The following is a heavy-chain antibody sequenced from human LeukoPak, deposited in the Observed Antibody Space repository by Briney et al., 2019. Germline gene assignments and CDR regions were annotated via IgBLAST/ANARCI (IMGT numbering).Heavy chain of an antibody. D-gene: IGHD3-10*01. CDR3: ARSLWFHPFDY. J-gene: IGHJ4*02. V-gene: IGHV4-34*01. CDR1: GGSFSGYY. Sequence: SETLSLTCAVYGGSFSGYYWSWIRQPPGKGLEWIGEINHSGSTNYNPSLKSRVTISVDTSKNQFSLKLSSVTAADTAVYYCARSLWFHPFDYWGQGTLVTVSS. CDR2: INHSGST.